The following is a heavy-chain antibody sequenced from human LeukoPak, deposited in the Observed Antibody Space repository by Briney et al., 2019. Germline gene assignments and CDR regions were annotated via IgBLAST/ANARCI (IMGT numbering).Heavy chain of an antibody. CDR2: ISSDGSST. V-gene: IGHV3-74*03. D-gene: IGHD6-6*01. Sequence: GGSLRLSCAASGFTFWNHWMHWVRQTPGKGLVWVSRISSDGSSTTYADSVKGRFTISRDNAKNTLYLQMNNLRAEDTAMYYCARDQRVTGRPDIDYWGQGTLVIVSS. J-gene: IGHJ4*02. CDR3: ARDQRVTGRPDIDY. CDR1: GFTFWNHW.